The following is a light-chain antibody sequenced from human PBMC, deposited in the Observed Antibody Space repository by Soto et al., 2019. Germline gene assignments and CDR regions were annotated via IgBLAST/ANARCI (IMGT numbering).Light chain of an antibody. Sequence: DIQMTQSPSSLSASVGDRFTITCRASQSISNYLNWYQQNPGKAPKLLIYAASSLQSGVPSRFSGSGSGTHFTLTISSLQPDDIATYYCQQTHSTIHSFGQGTKVDI. CDR2: AAS. CDR3: QQTHSTIHS. J-gene: IGKJ2*01. V-gene: IGKV1-39*01. CDR1: QSISNY.